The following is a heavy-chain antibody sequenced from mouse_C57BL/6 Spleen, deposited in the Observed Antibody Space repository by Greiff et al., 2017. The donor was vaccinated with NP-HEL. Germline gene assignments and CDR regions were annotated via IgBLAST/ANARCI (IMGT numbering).Heavy chain of an antibody. V-gene: IGHV5-17*01. CDR3: ARLDYGSWYFDY. D-gene: IGHD1-1*01. Sequence: EVKLMESGGGLVKPGGSLKLSCAASGFTFSDYGMHWVRQAPEKGLEWVAYISSGSSTIYYADTVKGRFTISRDNAKNTLFLQMTSLRSEDTAMYYCARLDYGSWYFDYWGQGTTLTVSS. CDR1: GFTFSDYG. CDR2: ISSGSSTI. J-gene: IGHJ2*01.